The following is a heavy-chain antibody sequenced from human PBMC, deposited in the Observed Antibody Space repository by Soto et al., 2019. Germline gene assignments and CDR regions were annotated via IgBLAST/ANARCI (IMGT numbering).Heavy chain of an antibody. D-gene: IGHD4-17*01. CDR1: GVILSPAA. CDR3: TRRIHNYGDYVQDY. J-gene: IGHJ4*02. Sequence: PGGSLRLCCGASGVILSPAAMHLVRLASGKGLEWVGRIRSKANSYATAYAASVKGRFTISRDDSKNTAYLQMNSLKTEDTAVYYCTRRIHNYGDYVQDYWGQGT. V-gene: IGHV3-73*01. CDR2: IRSKANSYAT.